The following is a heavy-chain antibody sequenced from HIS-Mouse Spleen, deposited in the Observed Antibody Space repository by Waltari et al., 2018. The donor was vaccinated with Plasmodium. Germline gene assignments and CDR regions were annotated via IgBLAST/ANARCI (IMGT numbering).Heavy chain of an antibody. CDR2: ISSSSSYI. V-gene: IGHV3-21*01. J-gene: IGHJ2*01. CDR1: GFTFSSYS. CDR3: AREDILTGYYNDYWYFDL. D-gene: IGHD3-9*01. Sequence: EVQLVESGGGLVKPGVSLRLSCAASGFTFSSYSMNWARQAPGKGMVWVSSISSSSSYIYYADSVKGRFTISRDNAKNSLYLQKNSLRAEDTAVYYCAREDILTGYYNDYWYFDLWGRGTLVTVSS.